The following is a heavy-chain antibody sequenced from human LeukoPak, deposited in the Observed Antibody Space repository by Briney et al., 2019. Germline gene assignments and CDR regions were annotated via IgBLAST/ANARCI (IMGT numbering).Heavy chain of an antibody. Sequence: PGGSLRLSCAASGFTFSSYGMHWVRQAPGKGLEWVSVIYSGGSTYYADSVKGRFTISRDNSKNTLYLQMNSLRAEDTAVYYCASEGMDVWGQGTTVTVSS. CDR1: GFTFSSYG. D-gene: IGHD3-10*01. V-gene: IGHV3-NL1*01. CDR3: ASEGMDV. J-gene: IGHJ6*02. CDR2: IYSGGST.